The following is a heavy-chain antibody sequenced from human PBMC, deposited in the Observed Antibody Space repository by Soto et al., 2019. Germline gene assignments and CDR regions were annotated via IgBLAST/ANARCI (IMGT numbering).Heavy chain of an antibody. CDR2: IDNVGTDS. D-gene: IGHD3-10*01. CDR3: ARGWFGPDV. J-gene: IGHJ6*03. V-gene: IGHV3-74*01. CDR1: EFTFSGRS. Sequence: EVQLVESGGGLVQPGGSLRLSCAASEFTFSGRSVHWVRQAPGKGLVWVSGIDNVGTDSTYADSVKGRFTSSRDNAKNRVDLQVSSLRVEDTAVCYCARGWFGPDVWGKGTTVTVSS.